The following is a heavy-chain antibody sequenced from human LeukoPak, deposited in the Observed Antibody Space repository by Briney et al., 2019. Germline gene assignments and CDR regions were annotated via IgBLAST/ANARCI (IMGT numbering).Heavy chain of an antibody. Sequence: ASVKVSCKASGYTFTGYYMHWVRQAPGQGLEWMGWINPNSGGTNYAQKFQGWVTMTRDTSISTAYMELSRLRSDDTAVYYCARSLYGSGSYASREGPNDYWGQGTLVTVSS. CDR2: INPNSGGT. J-gene: IGHJ4*02. CDR1: GYTFTGYY. V-gene: IGHV1-2*04. D-gene: IGHD3-10*01. CDR3: ARSLYGSGSYASREGPNDY.